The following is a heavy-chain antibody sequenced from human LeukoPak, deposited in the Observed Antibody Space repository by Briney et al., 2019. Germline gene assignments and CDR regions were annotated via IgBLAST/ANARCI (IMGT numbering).Heavy chain of an antibody. Sequence: GESLKITCQGSGYKFNSYWIAWVRQMPGKGLEWLGAIYPGDSETRYSPSLQGRATISADRSNNTVSLQWDSLKAADTAIYSCAKTYTGNSYYFDKWGAGTLVTVSS. CDR3: AKTYTGNSYYFDK. CDR1: GYKFNSYW. V-gene: IGHV5-51*01. CDR2: IYPGDSET. D-gene: IGHD1-26*01. J-gene: IGHJ4*02.